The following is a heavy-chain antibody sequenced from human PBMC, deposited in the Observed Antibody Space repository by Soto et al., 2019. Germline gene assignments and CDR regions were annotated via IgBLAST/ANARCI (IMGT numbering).Heavy chain of an antibody. Sequence: PGGSLRLSCVISGFSFNTYAMSWVRQAPGKGLEWVSTLGSGGHNTYYVDSVKGRFTISRDNSKNTLYLQMNSLSVEDTALYYCAKGVLGDYSGAFDIWGQGTMVTVSS. CDR3: AKGVLGDYSGAFDI. D-gene: IGHD4-4*01. V-gene: IGHV3-23*01. J-gene: IGHJ3*02. CDR2: LGSGGHNT. CDR1: GFSFNTYA.